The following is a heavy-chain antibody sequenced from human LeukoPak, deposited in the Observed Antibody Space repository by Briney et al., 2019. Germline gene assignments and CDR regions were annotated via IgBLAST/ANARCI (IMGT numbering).Heavy chain of an antibody. CDR1: GFTFSSYA. CDR2: ISGSGGST. J-gene: IGHJ4*02. D-gene: IGHD1-26*01. CDR3: ARATYSGSYSPFDY. Sequence: GGSLRLSCAASGFTFSSYAMSWVRQAPGKGLEWVSGISGSGGSTYYADSVKGRFTISRDYSKNTLYLQTNNLRAEDTAIYYCARATYSGSYSPFDYWGQGTLVTVSS. V-gene: IGHV3-23*01.